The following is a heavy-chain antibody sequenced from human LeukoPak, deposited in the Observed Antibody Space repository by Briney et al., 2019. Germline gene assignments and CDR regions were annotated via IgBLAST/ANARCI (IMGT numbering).Heavy chain of an antibody. CDR2: INHSGST. Sequence: SETLSLTCAVYGGSFSGYYWSWIRQPPGKGLEWIGEINHSGSTNYIPSLKSRVTISVDTSKNQFSLKLSSVTAADTAVYYCARGNLYYFDSSGYYFKFDYWGQGTLVTVSS. CDR1: GGSFSGYY. V-gene: IGHV4-34*01. CDR3: ARGNLYYFDSSGYYFKFDY. D-gene: IGHD3-22*01. J-gene: IGHJ4*02.